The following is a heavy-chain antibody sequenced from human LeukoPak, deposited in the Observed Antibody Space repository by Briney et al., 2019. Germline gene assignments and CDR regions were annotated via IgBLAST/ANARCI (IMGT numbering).Heavy chain of an antibody. Sequence: ASVKVSCKASGYTFNAYYIHWVREAPGPGLEWMGWLIPNGATKYAQRVQGRITMTRDTSISTAYMELSRLRFDDTAVYYCARSPPHYYDGSGYYYPNWFDPWGQGTLVTVSS. D-gene: IGHD3-22*01. V-gene: IGHV1-2*02. J-gene: IGHJ5*02. CDR3: ARSPPHYYDGSGYYYPNWFDP. CDR2: LIPNGAT. CDR1: GYTFNAYY.